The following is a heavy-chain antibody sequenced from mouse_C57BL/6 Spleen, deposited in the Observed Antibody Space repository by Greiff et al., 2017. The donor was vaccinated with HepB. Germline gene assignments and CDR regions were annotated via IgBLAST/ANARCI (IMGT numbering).Heavy chain of an antibody. CDR1: GFTFSSYT. Sequence: EVQLQESGGGLVKPGGSLKLSCAASGFTFSSYTMSWVRQTPEKRLEWVATISGGGGNTYYPDSVKGRFTISRDNAKNTLYLQMSSLRSEDTALYYCARHAVADPWFAYWGQGTLVTVSA. CDR2: ISGGGGNT. V-gene: IGHV5-9*01. D-gene: IGHD1-1*01. CDR3: ARHAVADPWFAY. J-gene: IGHJ3*01.